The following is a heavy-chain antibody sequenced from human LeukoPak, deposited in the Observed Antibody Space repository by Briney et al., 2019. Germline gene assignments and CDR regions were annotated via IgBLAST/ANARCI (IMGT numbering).Heavy chain of an antibody. CDR1: GFTFSSYG. Sequence: QPGGSLRLSCAASGFTFSSYGMHWVRQAPGKGLEWVAVIWYDGSNKYYADSVKGRFTISRDNSKNTLYLQMNSLRAEDTAVYYCARGPYDSSGYYTSYYFDYWGQGTLVTVSS. V-gene: IGHV3-33*01. D-gene: IGHD3-22*01. CDR3: ARGPYDSSGYYTSYYFDY. CDR2: IWYDGSNK. J-gene: IGHJ4*02.